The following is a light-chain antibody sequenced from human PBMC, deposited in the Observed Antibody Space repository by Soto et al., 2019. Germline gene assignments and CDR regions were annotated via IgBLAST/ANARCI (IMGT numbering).Light chain of an antibody. CDR1: RSPSNSF. Sequence: EIVLTQSPGTLSLSPGESATLSCRARRSPSNSFLAWYQHKPGQAPRLLIYGSSTRATGIPDRFSGSASGTDFTLTISRLEPEDFAVYYCHQYGRSAPLPFGGGTKVENK. V-gene: IGKV3-20*01. J-gene: IGKJ4*01. CDR3: HQYGRSAPLP. CDR2: GSS.